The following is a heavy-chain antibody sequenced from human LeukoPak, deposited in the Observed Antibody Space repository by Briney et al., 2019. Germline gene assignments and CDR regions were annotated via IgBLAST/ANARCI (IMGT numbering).Heavy chain of an antibody. CDR2: INHSGST. CDR3: ARSPTGSSWTRYFDY. D-gene: IGHD6-13*01. V-gene: IGHV4-34*01. J-gene: IGHJ4*02. Sequence: PSETLSLTCAVYGGSFSGYYWSWIRQPPGKGLEWIGEINHSGSTNYNPSLKSRVTISVDTSKNQFSLKLSSVTAADTAVYYCARSPTGSSWTRYFDYWGQGTLVTVSS. CDR1: GGSFSGYY.